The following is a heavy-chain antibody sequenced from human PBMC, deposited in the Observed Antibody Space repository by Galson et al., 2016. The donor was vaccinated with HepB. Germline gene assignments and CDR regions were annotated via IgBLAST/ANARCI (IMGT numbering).Heavy chain of an antibody. J-gene: IGHJ4*02. CDR2: INQDASEK. V-gene: IGHV3-7*01. CDR3: TRVAGAINF. Sequence: SLRLSCAASGFTFSGYWINWVRQAPGKGLEWVANINQDASEKYYENSVRGRFTISRDNARNSVFLQMNSLRADDTAVYYCTRVAGAINFWGQGILVTVSS. CDR1: GFTFSGYW. D-gene: IGHD1-26*01.